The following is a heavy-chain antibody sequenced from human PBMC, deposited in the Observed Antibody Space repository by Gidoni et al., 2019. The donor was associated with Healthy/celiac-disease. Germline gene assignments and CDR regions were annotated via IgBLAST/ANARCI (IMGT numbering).Heavy chain of an antibody. J-gene: IGHJ3*02. D-gene: IGHD2-8*01. CDR1: GSTLSSYA. CDR3: AKDIAHIVLVVYQGPDAFDI. V-gene: IGHV3-23*01. CDR2: ISGSGGST. Sequence: EVPLLESGGGWVQHGGSLRLSCAASGSTLSSYARRWVRQAPGKGLEWISAISGSGGSTYYADSVKGRFTISRDNSKNTLYLEMNSLRAEDTAVYYCAKDIAHIVLVVYQGPDAFDIWGQGTMVTVSS.